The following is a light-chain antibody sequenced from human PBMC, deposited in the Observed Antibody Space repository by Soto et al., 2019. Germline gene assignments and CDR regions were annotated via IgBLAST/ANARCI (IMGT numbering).Light chain of an antibody. CDR2: DAS. Sequence: EFVLTQSPGTLSLSPGERATLSCRASQTVRNNYLAWYQQKPGQAPKLLIYDASSRATGIPDRFSGGVSGTDFILTISRLEPEEFAVYYCRQFSSYLLTFGGGTKVDIK. CDR1: QTVRNNY. J-gene: IGKJ4*01. V-gene: IGKV3-20*01. CDR3: RQFSSYLLT.